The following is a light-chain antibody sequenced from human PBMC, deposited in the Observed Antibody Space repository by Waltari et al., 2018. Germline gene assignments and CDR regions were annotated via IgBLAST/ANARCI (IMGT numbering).Light chain of an antibody. V-gene: IGLV2-11*01. J-gene: IGLJ3*02. CDR2: DVS. CDR1: SSAVGGHNY. Sequence: QSALTQPRSVSGSPGQSVTISCPVNSSAVGGHNYVSWYQQHPGKAPTLMSYDVSKRPSGVPDRFSGSKSGNTASLTISGLQAEDEAYYYCCSYAGSYTLVFGGGTKLTVL. CDR3: CSYAGSYTLV.